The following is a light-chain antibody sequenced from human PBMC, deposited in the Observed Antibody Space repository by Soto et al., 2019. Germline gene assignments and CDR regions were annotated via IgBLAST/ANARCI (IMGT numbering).Light chain of an antibody. CDR2: EVS. V-gene: IGLV2-8*01. J-gene: IGLJ2*01. Sequence: QSALTQPPSASGSPGQSVTISCTGTSSDVGGYNYVSWYQHHPGKAPKLMVSEVSKRPSGVPDRFSGSKSGNTASLTVSGLQADDEADYYFSSYAGNNNPHVFGGGTKLTVL. CDR1: SSDVGGYNY. CDR3: SSYAGNNNPHV.